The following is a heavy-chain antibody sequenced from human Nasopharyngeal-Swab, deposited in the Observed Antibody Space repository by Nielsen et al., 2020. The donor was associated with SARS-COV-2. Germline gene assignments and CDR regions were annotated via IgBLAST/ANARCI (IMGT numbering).Heavy chain of an antibody. CDR2: IYYSGSS. J-gene: IGHJ6*03. D-gene: IGHD3-3*01. CDR3: ARQIYDFWSGYGLVYYYYMDV. Sequence: WIRQPPEKGLEWIGYIYYSGSSNYNPSLKSRVTIPEGTSKNQFSLKLSSVTAADKAVYYCARQIYDFWSGYGLVYYYYMDVWGKGTTVTVSS. V-gene: IGHV4-59*08.